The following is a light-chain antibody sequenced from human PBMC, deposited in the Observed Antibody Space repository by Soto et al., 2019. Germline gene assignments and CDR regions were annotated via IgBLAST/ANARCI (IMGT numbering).Light chain of an antibody. J-gene: IGKJ1*01. V-gene: IGKV3D-20*01. CDR2: DAS. CDR1: ERVSSSY. CDR3: QQYDSSPRT. Sequence: IVLTQSPATMSLSPGERATLSCGASERVSSSYVAWYQMKAGLAPRLLIHDASSRATGIPDRFSGSGSGTDFTLTISRLEPEDFAVYYCQQYDSSPRTFGQGTKVDIK.